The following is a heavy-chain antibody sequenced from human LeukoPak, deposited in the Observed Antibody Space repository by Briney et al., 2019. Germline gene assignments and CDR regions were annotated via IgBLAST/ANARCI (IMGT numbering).Heavy chain of an antibody. CDR2: ISYDGSNK. J-gene: IGHJ4*02. Sequence: PGGSLRLSCAASGFTFSSYGMHWVRQAPGKGLEWVAVISYDGSNKYYADSVKGRFTISRDNSKNTLYLQMNSLRAEDTAVYYCASFPYYYDSSASFFWGQGTLVTVSS. D-gene: IGHD3-22*01. V-gene: IGHV3-30*03. CDR3: ASFPYYYDSSASFF. CDR1: GFTFSSYG.